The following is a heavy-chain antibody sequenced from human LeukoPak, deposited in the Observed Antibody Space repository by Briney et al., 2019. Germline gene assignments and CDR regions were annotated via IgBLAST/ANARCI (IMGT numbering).Heavy chain of an antibody. CDR2: IIPILGIA. CDR3: ARNPFGQRRGALGESLDY. D-gene: IGHD3-10*01. V-gene: IGHV1-69*04. CDR1: GGTFSSYA. J-gene: IGHJ4*02. Sequence: GASVKVSCKASGGTFSSYAISWVRQAPGQGLEWMGRIIPILGIANYAQKFQGRVTITADKSTSTAYMELSSLRSEDTAVYYCARNPFGQRRGALGESLDYWGQGTLVTVSS.